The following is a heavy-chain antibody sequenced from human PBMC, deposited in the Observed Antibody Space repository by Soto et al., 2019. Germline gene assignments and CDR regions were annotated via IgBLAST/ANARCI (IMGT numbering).Heavy chain of an antibody. CDR2: ISYDGSNK. Sequence: GGSLRLSSAASGFTFSSYGMHWVRQAPGKGLEWVAVISYDGSNKYYADSVKGRFTISRDNSKNTLYLQMNSLRAEDTAVYYCAKDPAMITFGGVIDPYNWFDPWGQGTLVTVSS. CDR1: GFTFSSYG. CDR3: AKDPAMITFGGVIDPYNWFDP. J-gene: IGHJ5*02. V-gene: IGHV3-30*18. D-gene: IGHD3-16*02.